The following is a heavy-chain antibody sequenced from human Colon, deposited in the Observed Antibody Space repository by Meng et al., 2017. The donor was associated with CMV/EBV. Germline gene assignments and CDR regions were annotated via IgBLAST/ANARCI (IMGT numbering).Heavy chain of an antibody. CDR1: GFHFSSYE. D-gene: IGHD6-19*01. J-gene: IGHJ4*02. CDR3: AREQQASGWFPYFDY. Sequence: GESLKISCAASGFHFSSYEMSWVRQAPGKGLEWVANIKQDGSEKYYVDSVKGRFTISRDNAKNSLYLQMNSLRAEDTAVYYCAREQQASGWFPYFDYWGQGTLVTVSS. CDR2: IKQDGSEK. V-gene: IGHV3-7*01.